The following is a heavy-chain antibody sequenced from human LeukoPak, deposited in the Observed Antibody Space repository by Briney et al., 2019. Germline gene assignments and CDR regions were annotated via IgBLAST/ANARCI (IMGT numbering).Heavy chain of an antibody. V-gene: IGHV3-13*01. J-gene: IGHJ6*02. CDR1: GFTFSSYD. D-gene: IGHD6-13*01. CDR3: ARAGAAGTGENYYYYGMDV. Sequence: GGSLRLPCAASGFTFSSYDMHWVRQATGKGLEWVSAIGTAGDTYYPGSVKGRFTISRENAKNSLYLQMNSLRAGDTAVYYCARAGAAGTGENYYYYGMDVWGQGTTVTVSS. CDR2: IGTAGDT.